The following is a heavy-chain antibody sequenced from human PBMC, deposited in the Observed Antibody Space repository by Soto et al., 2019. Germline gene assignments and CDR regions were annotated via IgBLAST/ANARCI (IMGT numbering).Heavy chain of an antibody. CDR3: ARGMYARWLVISGY. Sequence: QVQLVESGGGVVQPGRSLRLSCAASGFTFSSYAMHWVRQAPGKGLEWVAVISYDGSNKYYADSVKGRFTISRDNSKNTLYLQMNSLRAEDTAVYYCARGMYARWLVISGYWGQGTLVTVSS. D-gene: IGHD6-19*01. CDR1: GFTFSSYA. J-gene: IGHJ4*02. V-gene: IGHV3-30-3*01. CDR2: ISYDGSNK.